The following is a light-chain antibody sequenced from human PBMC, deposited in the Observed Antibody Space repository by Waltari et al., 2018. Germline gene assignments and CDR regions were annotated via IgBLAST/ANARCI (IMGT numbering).Light chain of an antibody. J-gene: IGKJ2*01. Sequence: EIVMTQSPSTLSVSPGERATLSCRASQSVDNNLAWYQQNPGQAPRLLIYGASTRATGIAARFSGSGSGTEFTFTISSLQSEDFAVYYCQQYNNWPFTFGRGTKLEL. CDR3: QQYNNWPFT. CDR2: GAS. CDR1: QSVDNN. V-gene: IGKV3-15*01.